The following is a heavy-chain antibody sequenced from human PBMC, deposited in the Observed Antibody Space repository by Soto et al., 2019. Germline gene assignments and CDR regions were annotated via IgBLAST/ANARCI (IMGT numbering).Heavy chain of an antibody. CDR3: ARTYSSGIGGANDY. CDR1: GFTFDDYG. V-gene: IGHV3-20*01. J-gene: IGHJ4*02. Sequence: EVQLVESGGGVVRPGGSLRLSCAASGFTFDDYGMSWVRQAPGKGLEWVSGINWNGGSTGYADSVKGRFTISRDNAKNSLYLQMNSLRAEDTALFHCARTYSSGIGGANDYWGQGTLVTVSS. CDR2: INWNGGST. D-gene: IGHD6-19*01.